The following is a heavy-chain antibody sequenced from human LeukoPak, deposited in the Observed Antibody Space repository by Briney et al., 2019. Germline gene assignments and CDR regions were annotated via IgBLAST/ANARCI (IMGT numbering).Heavy chain of an antibody. CDR3: ATSHPLWDY. J-gene: IGHJ4*02. Sequence: GGSLRLSCAASGFTFSSYAMSWVRQAPGKGLEWVSSISSSSSYIYYADSVKGRFTISRDNAKNSLYLQVNSPRAEDTAVYYCATSHPLWDYWGQGTLVTVSS. D-gene: IGHD3-16*01. V-gene: IGHV3-21*01. CDR1: GFTFSSYA. CDR2: ISSSSSYI.